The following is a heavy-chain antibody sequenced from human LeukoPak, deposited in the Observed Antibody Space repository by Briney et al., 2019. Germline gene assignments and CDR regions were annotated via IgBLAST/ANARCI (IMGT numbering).Heavy chain of an antibody. CDR3: AKDMTYYDFWSGYPTTHNYYMDV. D-gene: IGHD3-3*01. V-gene: IGHV3-23*01. CDR2: ISGSGGST. J-gene: IGHJ6*03. CDR1: GFTFSSYA. Sequence: GGSVRLSCAASGFTFSSYAMSWVRQAPGKGLEWVSAISGSGGSTYYADSVKGRFTISRDNSKNTLYLQMNSLRAEDTAVYYCAKDMTYYDFWSGYPTTHNYYMDVWGKGTTVTVSS.